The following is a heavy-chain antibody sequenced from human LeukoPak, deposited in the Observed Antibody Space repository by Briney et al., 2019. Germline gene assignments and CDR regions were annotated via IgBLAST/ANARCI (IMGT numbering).Heavy chain of an antibody. J-gene: IGHJ4*02. V-gene: IGHV4-59*01. CDR2: IYYSGST. Sequence: PSGTLSLTCTVSGGSITSYYWSWIRQPPGKGLEWIGYIYYSGSTDYNPSLKSRVTISVDTSKNQFSLKLSSVTAADTAVYFCARDYGSFSRFDYWGQGTLVTVSS. CDR1: GGSITSYY. D-gene: IGHD3-16*01. CDR3: ARDYGSFSRFDY.